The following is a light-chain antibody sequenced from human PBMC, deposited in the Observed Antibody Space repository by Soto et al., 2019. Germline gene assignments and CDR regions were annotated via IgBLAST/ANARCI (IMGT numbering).Light chain of an antibody. CDR3: HQYYSYPLT. J-gene: IGKJ4*01. CDR2: AAS. CDR1: QGISSC. V-gene: IGKV1-8*01. Sequence: AIRMTQSPSSFSASTGDRVTITCRASQGISSCLAWYPQKPRKAPKLLIFAASSLQSGVPSKFSGSGSRTDFTLTISCLQTEDFATYYCHQYYSYPLTFGGGTKVEIK.